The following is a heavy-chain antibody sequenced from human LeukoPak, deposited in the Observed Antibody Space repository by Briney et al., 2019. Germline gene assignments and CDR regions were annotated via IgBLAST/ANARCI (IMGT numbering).Heavy chain of an antibody. D-gene: IGHD3-22*01. V-gene: IGHV3-23*01. CDR1: GFTFSSYA. CDR3: AKDDSNGYYYVLGPDY. CDR2: ISGSGGST. Sequence: QIGGSLRLSCAASGFTFSSYAMSWVRQAPGKGLEWVSAISGSGGSTYYADSVKGRFTISRDNSKNTLYLQMNSLRAEDTAVYYCAKDDSNGYYYVLGPDYWGQGTLVTVSS. J-gene: IGHJ4*02.